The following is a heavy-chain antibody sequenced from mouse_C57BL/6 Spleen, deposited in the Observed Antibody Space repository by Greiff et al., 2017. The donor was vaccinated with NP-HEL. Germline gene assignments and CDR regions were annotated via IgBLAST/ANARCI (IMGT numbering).Heavy chain of an antibody. D-gene: IGHD3-1*01. J-gene: IGHJ2*01. CDR1: GYTFTSYG. V-gene: IGHV1-81*01. CDR2: IYPRSGNT. Sequence: VQLVESGAELARPGASVKLSCKASGYTFTSYGISWVKQRTGQGLEWIGEIYPRSGNTYYNEKFKGKATLTADKSSSTAYMELRSLTSEDSAVYFCARSPLPRYYFDYWGQGTTLTVSS. CDR3: ARSPLPRYYFDY.